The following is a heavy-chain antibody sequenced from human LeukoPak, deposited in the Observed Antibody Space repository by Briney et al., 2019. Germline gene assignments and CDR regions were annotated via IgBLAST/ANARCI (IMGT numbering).Heavy chain of an antibody. CDR2: IYYSGST. CDR3: ARDREAVAGNYYYYGMDV. J-gene: IGHJ6*02. V-gene: IGHV4-59*01. CDR1: GGSISSYY. Sequence: PSETLSLTCTVSGGSISSYYWSWIRQHPGKGLEWIGYIYYSGSTYYNPSLKSRVTISVDTSKNQFSLKLSSVSAADTAVYYCARDREAVAGNYYYYGMDVWGQGTTVTVSS. D-gene: IGHD6-19*01.